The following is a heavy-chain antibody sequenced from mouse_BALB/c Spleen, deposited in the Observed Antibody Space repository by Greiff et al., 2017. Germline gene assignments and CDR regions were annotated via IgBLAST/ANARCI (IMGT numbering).Heavy chain of an antibody. V-gene: IGHV5-6-3*01. J-gene: IGHJ2*01. D-gene: IGHD1-1*01. CDR3: ARDRFTTVVSPLDD. Sequence: EVQVVESGGGLVQPGGSLKLSCAASGFTFSSYGMSWVRQTPDKRLELVATINSNGGSTYYPDSVKGRFTISRDNAKNTLYLQMSSLKSEDTAMYYCARDRFTTVVSPLDDWGQGTTLTVSS. CDR1: GFTFSSYG. CDR2: INSNGGST.